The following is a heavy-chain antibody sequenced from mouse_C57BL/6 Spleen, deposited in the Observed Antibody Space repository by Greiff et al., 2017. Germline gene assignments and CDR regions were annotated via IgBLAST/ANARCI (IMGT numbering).Heavy chain of an antibody. V-gene: IGHV3-6*01. CDR3: ARETDYYGSSYFAY. Sequence: VQLKESGPGLVKPSQSLSLTCPVTGYSITSGYYWNWIRQFPGNKLEWMGYISYDGSNNYNPSLKNRISITRDTSKNQFFLKLNSVTTEDTATYYCARETDYYGSSYFAYWGQGTLVTVSA. J-gene: IGHJ3*01. CDR1: GYSITSGYY. CDR2: ISYDGSN. D-gene: IGHD1-1*01.